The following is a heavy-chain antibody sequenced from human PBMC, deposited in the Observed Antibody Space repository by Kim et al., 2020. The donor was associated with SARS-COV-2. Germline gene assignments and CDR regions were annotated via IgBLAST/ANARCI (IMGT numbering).Heavy chain of an antibody. V-gene: IGHV1-3*01. Sequence: KSQGRVTITRDTSASTAYMELSSLRSEDTAVYYCARASFVTMVRGARFDPWGQGTLVTVSS. J-gene: IGHJ5*02. CDR3: ARASFVTMVRGARFDP. D-gene: IGHD3-10*01.